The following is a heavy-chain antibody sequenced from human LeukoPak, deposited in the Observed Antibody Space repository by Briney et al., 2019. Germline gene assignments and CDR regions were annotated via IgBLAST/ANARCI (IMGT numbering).Heavy chain of an antibody. CDR3: VREGPTQSSLYYFDY. J-gene: IGHJ4*02. CDR1: GFTFSSYE. V-gene: IGHV3-48*03. Sequence: GGSLRLSCAASGFTFSSYEMNWVRQAPGKGLEWVSYITSSGSTIYYADSVKGRFTISRDNAKNSLYLQMNSLTAEDTAVYYCVREGPTQSSLYYFDYWGQGTLVTVSS. CDR2: ITSSGSTI. D-gene: IGHD4-11*01.